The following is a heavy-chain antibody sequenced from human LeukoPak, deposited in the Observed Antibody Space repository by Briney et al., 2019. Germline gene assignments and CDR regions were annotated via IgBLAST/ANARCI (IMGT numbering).Heavy chain of an antibody. D-gene: IGHD3-16*01. CDR2: IYWDDYK. V-gene: IGHV2-5*02. Sequence: SGPTLLESQQTLKLTCTFSGLSLSTSGVGVGWIRQPPGKALEWLALIYWDDYKLYSPSLKSRLTITQDTSKNQVVLTITNMDPVDTATYYCVHSARWGAATFYYSGEGTQVTVSS. J-gene: IGHJ4*02. CDR3: VHSARWGAATFYY. CDR1: GLSLSTSGVG.